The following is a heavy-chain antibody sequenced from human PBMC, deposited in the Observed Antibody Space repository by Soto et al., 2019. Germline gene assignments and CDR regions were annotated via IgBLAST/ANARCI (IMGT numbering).Heavy chain of an antibody. CDR1: GYTFTTIF. Sequence: EASVKVSCKTSGYTFTTIFLHWLRQAPGQRLEWMGWINPANGVTMYSQKFLGRVSNTRDTSATTAYMELTSLTSDDTAVYYCARGPSCGCFDFWGQGTLVTVSS. CDR2: INPANGVT. CDR3: ARGPSCGCFDF. V-gene: IGHV1-3*01. J-gene: IGHJ4*02. D-gene: IGHD5-12*01.